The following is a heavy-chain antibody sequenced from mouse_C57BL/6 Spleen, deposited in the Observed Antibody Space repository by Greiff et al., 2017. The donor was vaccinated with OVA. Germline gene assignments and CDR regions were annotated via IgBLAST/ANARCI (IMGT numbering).Heavy chain of an antibody. CDR3: ARYDYGGGYYAMDY. Sequence: VKLQESGAELMKPGASVKLSCKATGYTFTGYWIEWVKQRPGHGLEWIGEILPGSGSTNYNEKFKGKATFTADTSSNTAYVQLSSLTTEDSAIYYCARYDYGGGYYAMDYWGQGTSVTVSS. CDR2: ILPGSGST. J-gene: IGHJ4*01. D-gene: IGHD2-4*01. CDR1: GYTFTGYW. V-gene: IGHV1-9*01.